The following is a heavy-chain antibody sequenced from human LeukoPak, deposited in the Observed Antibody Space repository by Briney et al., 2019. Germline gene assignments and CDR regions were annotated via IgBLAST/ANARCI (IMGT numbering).Heavy chain of an antibody. CDR1: GYTFTGYY. CDR2: INPNSGGT. J-gene: IGHJ6*03. CDR3: ARDHEIVVVPGILRVVEPNHCYYYYMDV. Sequence: ASVKVSCKASGYTFTGYYMHWVRQAPGQGLEWMGWINPNSGGTNYAQKFQGRVTMTRDTSISTAYMELSRLRSDDTAVYYCARDHEIVVVPGILRVVEPNHCYYYYMDVWGKGTTVTVSS. V-gene: IGHV1-2*02. D-gene: IGHD2-2*01.